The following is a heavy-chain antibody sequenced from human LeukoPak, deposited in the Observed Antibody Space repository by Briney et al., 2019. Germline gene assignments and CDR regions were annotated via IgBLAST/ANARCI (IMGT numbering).Heavy chain of an antibody. CDR2: INDRGHT. Sequence: SETLSLTCAVHGGSFSGYHWNWIRQSPDKGLEWIGEINDRGHTNYNPSLKSRVTISVDTSKKQFSLSLSYVTAADTAVYYCARDPTTVVTLPYYFDFWGQGTLVAVSS. CDR3: ARDPTTVVTLPYYFDF. CDR1: GGSFSGYH. J-gene: IGHJ4*02. V-gene: IGHV4-34*01. D-gene: IGHD4-23*01.